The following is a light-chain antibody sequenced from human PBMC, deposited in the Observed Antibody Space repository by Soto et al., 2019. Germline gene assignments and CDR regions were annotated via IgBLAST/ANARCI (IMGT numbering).Light chain of an antibody. V-gene: IGKV1-39*01. CDR1: QSITTY. CDR3: QESYSMVLT. J-gene: IGKJ4*01. CDR2: ASS. Sequence: DIQMTQSPSSLSASVGDRVTITCRASQSITTYLNWYQQKPGKTPRLLIFASSNLQSGVPSRFSGRGSGTDFTLTISSLQPDDFATYYCQESYSMVLTFGGGTKVDIK.